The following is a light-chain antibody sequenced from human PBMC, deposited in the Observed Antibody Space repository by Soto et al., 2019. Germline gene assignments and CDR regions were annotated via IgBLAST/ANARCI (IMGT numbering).Light chain of an antibody. CDR3: GSWDSSLSAYV. Sequence: QSGLTQPPSVYAAPGHKVTISCSGSTSNIGGNSVSWYQQLPGTAPKLLIYDDNKRPSGIPDRFSGSKSGTSATLGITGFQTGDEADYYCGSWDSSLSAYVFGTGT. J-gene: IGLJ1*01. V-gene: IGLV1-51*01. CDR1: TSNIGGNS. CDR2: DDN.